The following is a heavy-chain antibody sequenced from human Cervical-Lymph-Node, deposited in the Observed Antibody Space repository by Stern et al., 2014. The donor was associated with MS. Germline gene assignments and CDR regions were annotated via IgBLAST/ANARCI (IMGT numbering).Heavy chain of an antibody. CDR2: INPNSGGT. D-gene: IGHD6-13*01. J-gene: IGHJ5*02. V-gene: IGHV1-2*04. Sequence: VQLVESGAEVKKPGASVKVSCKASGYTFTGYYMHWVRQAPGQGLEWMGWINPNSGGTNYAQKCQGWVTLTRDTSISTAYMELSRVRSDDTAVYYCALGPAAAGHERWFDPWGQGTLVTVSS. CDR1: GYTFTGYY. CDR3: ALGPAAAGHERWFDP.